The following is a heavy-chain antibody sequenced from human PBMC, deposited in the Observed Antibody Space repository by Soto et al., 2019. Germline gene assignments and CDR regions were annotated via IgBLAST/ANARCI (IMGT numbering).Heavy chain of an antibody. CDR3: AKGGRIVVGLWTLVD. D-gene: IGHD2-21*01. CDR1: GGSFTDFY. V-gene: IGHV4-34*01. J-gene: IGHJ4*02. Sequence: QVQLQQWGAGLLKPSETLSLTCAVYGGSFTDFYWSWVRQPPGEGLEWIGEINHSGSTNYNPSLKSRVIISVDTPKRQFSLNLTSVTAADTAVYYCAKGGRIVVGLWTLVDWGQGALVTVSS. CDR2: INHSGST.